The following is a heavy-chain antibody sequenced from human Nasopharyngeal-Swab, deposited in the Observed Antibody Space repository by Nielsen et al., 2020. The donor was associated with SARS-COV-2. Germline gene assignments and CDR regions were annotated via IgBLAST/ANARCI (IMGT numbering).Heavy chain of an antibody. D-gene: IGHD6-6*01. V-gene: IGHV4-34*01. J-gene: IGHJ5*02. CDR3: ARGAHSSSSGVGNWFDP. Sequence: WIRQPPGKGLEWIGEINHSGSTNYNPSLKSRVTISVDTSKNQFSLKLSYVTAADTAVYYCARGAHSSSSGVGNWFDPWGQGTLVTVSS. CDR2: INHSGST.